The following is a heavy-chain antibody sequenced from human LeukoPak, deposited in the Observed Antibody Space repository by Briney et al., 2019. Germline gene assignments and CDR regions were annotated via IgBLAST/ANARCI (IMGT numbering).Heavy chain of an antibody. CDR1: GYSFTSYW. V-gene: IGHV5-51*01. J-gene: IGHJ4*02. D-gene: IGHD2/OR15-2a*01. CDR3: AKQQNYFDY. Sequence: PGEPLSISCKGSGYSFTSYWIGWVRQMPGKGLEWMGISYPGDSDTRYSPSFQGQVTISADKSISTAYLQWNRLKASDAAMYYCAKQQNYFDYWGQGTLVTVSS. CDR2: SYPGDSDT.